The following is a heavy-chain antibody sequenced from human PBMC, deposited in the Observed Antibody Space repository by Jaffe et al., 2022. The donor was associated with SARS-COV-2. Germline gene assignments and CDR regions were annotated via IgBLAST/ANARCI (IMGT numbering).Heavy chain of an antibody. CDR3: ASAGDYSSSWYETGDYYYYGMDV. CDR1: GGSISSGGYY. V-gene: IGHV4-31*03. D-gene: IGHD6-13*01. CDR2: IYYSGST. Sequence: QVQLQESGPGLVKPSQTLSLTCTVSGGSISSGGYYWSWIRQHPGKGLEWIGYIYYSGSTYYNPSLKSRVTISVDTSKNQFSLKLSSVTAADTAVYYCASAGDYSSSWYETGDYYYYGMDVWGQGTTVTVSS. J-gene: IGHJ6*02.